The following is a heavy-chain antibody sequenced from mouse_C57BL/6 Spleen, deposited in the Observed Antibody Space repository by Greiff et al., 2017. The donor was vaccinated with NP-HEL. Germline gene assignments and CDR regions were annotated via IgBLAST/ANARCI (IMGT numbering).Heavy chain of an antibody. J-gene: IGHJ3*01. Sequence: VQLQQSGAELARPGASVKLSCKASGYTFTSYGISWVKQRTGQGLEWIGEIYPRSGNTYYNEKFKGKATLTADKSSSTAYMELRSLTSEDSAVYFCAREGDSSGLGAYWGQGTLVTVSA. CDR3: AREGDSSGLGAY. CDR2: IYPRSGNT. V-gene: IGHV1-81*01. CDR1: GYTFTSYG. D-gene: IGHD3-2*02.